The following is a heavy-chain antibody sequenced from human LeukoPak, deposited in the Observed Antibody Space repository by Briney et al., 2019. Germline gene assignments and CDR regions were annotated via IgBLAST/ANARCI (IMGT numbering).Heavy chain of an antibody. CDR1: GFTFGSHA. V-gene: IGHV3-23*01. J-gene: IGHJ5*01. Sequence: GGSLRLSCATSGFTFGSHAMSWVRQAPGKGLEWVSSISAGGGGTSYADSVRGRITISRDNSKNTVYLQMNSLRAEDTAVYFCVKTFQYSSNWYDYWGQGTLVTVSS. CDR3: VKTFQYSSNWYDY. D-gene: IGHD6-6*01. CDR2: ISAGGGGT.